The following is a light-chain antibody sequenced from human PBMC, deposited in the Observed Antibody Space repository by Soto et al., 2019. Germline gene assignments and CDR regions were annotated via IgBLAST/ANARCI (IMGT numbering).Light chain of an antibody. Sequence: EIVLTQSPGTLSLSPGERATLSCRASQSVSSIYLAWYQQTPGQAPRLLIYGASTRATGIPDRFSGSGSGTHFTLTISRLEPEDFAVYYCQQYGSSVLTFGGGTKVEIK. V-gene: IGKV3-20*01. CDR3: QQYGSSVLT. CDR2: GAS. CDR1: QSVSSIY. J-gene: IGKJ4*01.